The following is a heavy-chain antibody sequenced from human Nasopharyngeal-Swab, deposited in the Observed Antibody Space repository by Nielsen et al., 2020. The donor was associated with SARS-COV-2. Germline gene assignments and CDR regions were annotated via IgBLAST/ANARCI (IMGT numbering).Heavy chain of an antibody. V-gene: IGHV4-34*01. D-gene: IGHD2-15*01. CDR3: ARGVGYCSGGSCYWASGYYYYYMDV. J-gene: IGHJ6*03. CDR1: GGSFSGYY. CDR2: INHSGST. Sequence: SETLSLTCAVYGGSFSGYYWSWIRQPPGKGLEWIGEINHSGSTNYNPSLKSRVTISVDTSKNQFSLKPSSVTAADTAVYYCARGVGYCSGGSCYWASGYYYYYMDVWGKGTTVTVSS.